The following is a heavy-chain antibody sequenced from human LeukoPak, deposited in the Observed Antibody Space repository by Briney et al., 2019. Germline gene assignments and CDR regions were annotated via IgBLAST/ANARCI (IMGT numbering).Heavy chain of an antibody. V-gene: IGHV1-24*01. CDR1: GYTLTELS. D-gene: IGHD3-22*01. Sequence: GASVKVSCKVSGYTLTELSMHWVRQAPGKGLEWMGGFDPEDGETIYAQKFQGRVTMTEDTSTDTAYMELSSLRSEDTAVYYCARALTYYYDSSGVGGQDFDFWGQGTLVTVSS. CDR2: FDPEDGET. J-gene: IGHJ4*02. CDR3: ARALTYYYDSSGVGGQDFDF.